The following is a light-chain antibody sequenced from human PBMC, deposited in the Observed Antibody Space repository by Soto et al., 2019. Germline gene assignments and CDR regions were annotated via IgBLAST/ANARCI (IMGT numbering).Light chain of an antibody. J-gene: IGLJ2*01. V-gene: IGLV3-9*01. CDR1: NIGSKN. CDR2: RDS. CDR3: QVWDSSTYVV. Sequence: SYELTQAPSVSVAPGQTAEITCGGNNIGSKNVHWYQQKPGQAPVLVIYRDSNRPSGIPERFSGSNSGNTATLTISRAQAGDEADYYCQVWDSSTYVVFGGGTKLTVL.